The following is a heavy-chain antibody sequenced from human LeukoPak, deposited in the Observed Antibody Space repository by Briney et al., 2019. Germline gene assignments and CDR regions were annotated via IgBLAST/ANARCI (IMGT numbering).Heavy chain of an antibody. Sequence: GGSLRLSCAASGFTFSSYAMSWVRQAPGKELEWVSAISGSGGSTYYADSVKGRFTISRDNSKNTLYLQMNSLRAEDTALYYCAKDRYSSGFRVYAFDIWGQGTMVTVSS. D-gene: IGHD6-19*01. V-gene: IGHV3-23*01. J-gene: IGHJ3*02. CDR1: GFTFSSYA. CDR2: ISGSGGST. CDR3: AKDRYSSGFRVYAFDI.